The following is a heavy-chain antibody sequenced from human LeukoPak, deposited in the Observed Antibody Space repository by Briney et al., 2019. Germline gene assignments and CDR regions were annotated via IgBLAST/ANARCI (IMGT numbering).Heavy chain of an antibody. Sequence: GGSLRLSCAASGFTFSDYGLHWVRQAPGKGLEWVALIWHDGSNKYYADSVMGRFTISRDNSKNTLYLQMNSLRAEDTAVYYCAREFGYCSTTSCPLGFWGQGTPVTVSS. CDR2: IWHDGSNK. CDR3: AREFGYCSTTSCPLGF. CDR1: GFTFSDYG. D-gene: IGHD2-2*03. V-gene: IGHV3-33*01. J-gene: IGHJ4*02.